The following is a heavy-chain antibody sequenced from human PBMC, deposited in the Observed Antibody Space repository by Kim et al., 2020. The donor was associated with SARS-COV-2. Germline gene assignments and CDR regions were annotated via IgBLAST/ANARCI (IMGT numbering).Heavy chain of an antibody. CDR2: ISYDGSNK. D-gene: IGHD6-19*01. V-gene: IGHV3-30-3*01. CDR3: ARDPNSSGWHRGWTYYYYGMDV. J-gene: IGHJ6*02. CDR1: GFTLSRHA. Sequence: GGSLRLSCAASGFTLSRHAMHWVRQAPGKGLAWVAVISYDGSNKYYADSVKGRITISRDNSKNTLYLQMNSLRAEDTAVYYCARDPNSSGWHRGWTYYYYGMDVWGQGTTVTVSS.